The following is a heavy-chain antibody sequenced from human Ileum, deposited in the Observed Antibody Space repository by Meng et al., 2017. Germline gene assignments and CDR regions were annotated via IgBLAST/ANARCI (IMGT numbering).Heavy chain of an antibody. CDR3: ARGSIEGYYDSSGYGTFFDY. J-gene: IGHJ4*02. CDR1: GGSVSGYY. CDR2: INHSGST. V-gene: IGHV4-34*01. D-gene: IGHD3-22*01. Sequence: VLLRQGGAGLLQPSGTLSLTCAVYGGSVSGYYWSWIRQPPGKGLEWIGEINHSGSTNYNPSLKSRVTISVDTSKNQFSLKLSSVTAADTAVYYCARGSIEGYYDSSGYGTFFDYWGQGTLVTVSS.